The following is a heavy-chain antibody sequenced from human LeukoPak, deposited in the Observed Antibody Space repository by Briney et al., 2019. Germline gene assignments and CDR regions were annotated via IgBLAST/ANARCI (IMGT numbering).Heavy chain of an antibody. CDR2: IYSGGYT. D-gene: IGHD3-22*01. CDR3: ARDYYYDSSGYYLPNDAFDI. Sequence: QPGGSLRLSCAASGFTVSNNYMSWVHQAPGKGLEWVSVIYSGGYTYYADSVKGRFTISRDNSKNTLYLQMNSLRAEDTAVYYCARDYYYDSSGYYLPNDAFDIWGQGTMVTVSS. J-gene: IGHJ3*02. V-gene: IGHV3-66*01. CDR1: GFTVSNNY.